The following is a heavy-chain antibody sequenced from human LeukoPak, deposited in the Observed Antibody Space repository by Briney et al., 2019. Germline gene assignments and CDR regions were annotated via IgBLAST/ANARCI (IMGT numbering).Heavy chain of an antibody. Sequence: GGSLRLSCAASGFTFSTYEMNWVRQAPGKGLEWVSYISSSGSTIYYADSVKGRLTISRDNAKNSLYMQMNSLRAEDTAVYYCARDPRARTGYWGQGTLVTVSS. CDR2: ISSSGSTI. CDR1: GFTFSTYE. D-gene: IGHD1-26*01. V-gene: IGHV3-48*03. J-gene: IGHJ4*02. CDR3: ARDPRARTGY.